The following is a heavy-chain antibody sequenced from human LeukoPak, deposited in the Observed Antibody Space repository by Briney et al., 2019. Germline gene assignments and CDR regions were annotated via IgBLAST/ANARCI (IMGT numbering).Heavy chain of an antibody. CDR2: IYYSGST. D-gene: IGHD2-2*01. J-gene: IGHJ4*02. CDR3: ARLPGGVVVPAAKGG. CDR1: GGSISSSSYY. Sequence: SETLSLTCTVSGGSISSSSYYWGWIRQPPGKGLEWIGSIYYSGSTYYNPSLKSRVTISVDTSKNQFSLKLSSVTAADTAVYYCARLPGGVVVPAAKGGWGQGTLVTVSS. V-gene: IGHV4-39*01.